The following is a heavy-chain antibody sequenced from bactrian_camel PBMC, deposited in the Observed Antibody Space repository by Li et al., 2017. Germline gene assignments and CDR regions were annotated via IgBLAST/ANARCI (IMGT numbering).Heavy chain of an antibody. V-gene: IGHV3S40*01. CDR2: IDRRGSST. J-gene: IGHJ4*01. CDR1: GYTYTYC. D-gene: IGHD2*01. Sequence: VQLVESGGGLVQPGGSLGLSCTASIGYTYTYCMGWFRQAPGKGLEWASGIDRRGSSTYHADSVKGRFTISRDNAKNTLYLQMNNLKPEDTAMYYCAALRPPCTVYSGADYKGQGTQVTVS.